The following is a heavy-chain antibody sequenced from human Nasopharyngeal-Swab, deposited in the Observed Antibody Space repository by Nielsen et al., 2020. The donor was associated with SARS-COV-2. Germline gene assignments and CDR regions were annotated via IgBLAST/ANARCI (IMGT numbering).Heavy chain of an antibody. CDR1: GCTFSHYF. CDR2: ITPSGGAT. D-gene: IGHD6-13*01. V-gene: IGHV1-46*01. CDR3: ASEPGGMAAPGKHFDP. Sequence: SVQVSCKASGCTFSHYFMHWVRQAPGQGLEWMGVITPSGGATNYARKFRGRVTMTRDPSTSTVYLDLSSLKSEDTAVYFCASEPGGMAAPGKHFDPWGQGTLVTVSS. J-gene: IGHJ5*02.